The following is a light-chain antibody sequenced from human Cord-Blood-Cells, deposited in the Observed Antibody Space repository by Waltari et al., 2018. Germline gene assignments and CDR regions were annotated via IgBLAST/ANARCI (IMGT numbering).Light chain of an antibody. V-gene: IGKV4-1*01. CDR3: QQYYSTPLT. Sequence: DIVMTQSPVSLAVSLGERPTINCKSSQSVLYSSNNKNYLAWYQQKPGQPPKLLIYWASTRESGVPDRFSGSGSGTDFTLTISSLQAEDVAVYYCQQYYSTPLTFGPGTKVDIK. J-gene: IGKJ3*01. CDR1: QSVLYSSNNKNY. CDR2: WAS.